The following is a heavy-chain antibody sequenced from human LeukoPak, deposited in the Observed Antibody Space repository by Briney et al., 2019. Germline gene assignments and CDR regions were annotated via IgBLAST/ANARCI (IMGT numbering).Heavy chain of an antibody. CDR1: GYTFTSYD. J-gene: IGHJ3*02. D-gene: IGHD6-19*01. CDR2: MNPNSGNT. V-gene: IGHV1-8*03. CDR3: AREEGYSSGFDAFDI. Sequence: ASVKVSCKASGYTFTSYDINWVRQATGQGLEWMGWMNPNSGNTGYAQKFQGRVTITRNTSISTAYMELSSLRSEDTAVYYCAREEGYSSGFDAFDIWGQGTMVTVSS.